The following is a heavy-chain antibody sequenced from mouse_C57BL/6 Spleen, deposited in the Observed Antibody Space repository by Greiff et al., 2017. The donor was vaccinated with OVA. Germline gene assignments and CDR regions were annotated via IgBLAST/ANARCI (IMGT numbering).Heavy chain of an antibody. D-gene: IGHD2-4*01. CDR2: IYPGSGST. V-gene: IGHV1-55*01. CDR1: GYTFTSYW. CDR3: ARGYYDYAYYAMDY. Sequence: QVQLQQPGAELVKPGASVKMSCKASGYTFTSYWITWVKQRPGQGLEWIGDIYPGSGSTNYNEKFKSKATLTVDTSSSTAYMQLSSLTSEDSAVYYCARGYYDYAYYAMDYWGQGTSVTVSS. J-gene: IGHJ4*01.